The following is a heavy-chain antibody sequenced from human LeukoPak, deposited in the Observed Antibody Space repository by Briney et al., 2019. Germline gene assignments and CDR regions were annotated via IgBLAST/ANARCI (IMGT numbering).Heavy chain of an antibody. Sequence: GGSLRLSCAASGFTFSSYSMNWVRQAPGKGLEWVSYISSSSSTIYYADSVKGRFTISRDNAKNSLYLQMNSLRDEDTAVYYCARGIPFLMRGSGYYYSYWGQGTLVTVSS. V-gene: IGHV3-48*02. D-gene: IGHD3-22*01. CDR1: GFTFSSYS. CDR3: ARGIPFLMRGSGYYYSY. J-gene: IGHJ4*02. CDR2: ISSSSSTI.